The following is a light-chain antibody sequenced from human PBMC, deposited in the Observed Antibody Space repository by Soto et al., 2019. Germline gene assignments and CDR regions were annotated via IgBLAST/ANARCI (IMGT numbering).Light chain of an antibody. CDR2: GAS. J-gene: IGKJ4*01. CDR3: QQYAESPLT. Sequence: EIVLTQSPGTLSVSPGERATLSCRASQSVGRNYLAWYQQKPGQAPRLIIYGASSRATGIPDRFSGSASGTDFTLTISRLEPEDFAVYYCQQYAESPLTFGGGTKVETK. CDR1: QSVGRNY. V-gene: IGKV3-20*01.